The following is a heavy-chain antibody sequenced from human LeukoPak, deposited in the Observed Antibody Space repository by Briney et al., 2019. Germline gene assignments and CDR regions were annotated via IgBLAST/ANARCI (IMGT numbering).Heavy chain of an antibody. V-gene: IGHV3-7*01. CDR1: GFTFSSYW. J-gene: IGHJ4*02. CDR3: ATARGADY. Sequence: GGSLRLSCAASGFTFSSYWMSWVRQAPGKGLECVANIKQDGSEKYYVDSVKGRFTISRDNAKNSLYLQMNSLRAEDTAVYHCATARGADYWGQGILVTVSS. CDR2: IKQDGSEK. D-gene: IGHD3-10*01.